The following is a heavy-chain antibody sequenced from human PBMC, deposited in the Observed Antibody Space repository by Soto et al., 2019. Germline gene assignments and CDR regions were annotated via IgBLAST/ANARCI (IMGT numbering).Heavy chain of an antibody. CDR2: IYYSGST. V-gene: IGHV4-30-4*01. J-gene: IGHJ5*02. D-gene: IGHD6-13*01. CDR3: ARGAAAGAHSRNWFDP. Sequence: QVQLQESGPGLVKPSQTLSLTCTVSGGSISSGDYYWSWIRQPPGKGLEWIGYIYYSGSTYYNPSLKRRVTIPVDTSKNQFSLKLSSVTAADTAVYYCARGAAAGAHSRNWFDPWGQGTLVTVSS. CDR1: GGSISSGDYY.